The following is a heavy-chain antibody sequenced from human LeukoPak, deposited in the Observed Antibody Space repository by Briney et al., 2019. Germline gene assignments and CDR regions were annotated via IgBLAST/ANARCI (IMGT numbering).Heavy chain of an antibody. J-gene: IGHJ4*02. D-gene: IGHD1-7*01. Sequence: SVKVSCKASGGTFSSYAISWVRQAPGQGLEWMGRIIPILGIANYAQKFQGRVTITADKSTSTAYMELSSLRSEDTAVYYCARDSNWNYGVRYYFDYWGQGTLVTVSS. CDR1: GGTFSSYA. CDR2: IIPILGIA. CDR3: ARDSNWNYGVRYYFDY. V-gene: IGHV1-69*04.